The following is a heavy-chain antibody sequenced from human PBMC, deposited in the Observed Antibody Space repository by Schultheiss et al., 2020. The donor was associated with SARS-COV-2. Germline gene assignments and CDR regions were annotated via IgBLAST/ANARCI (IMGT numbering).Heavy chain of an antibody. Sequence: SVPTLVPPTETLTLTCTVSGFSLSTSGVGVGWIRQPPGKALEWLALIYWNDDKRYSPSLKSRLTITKDTSKNQVVLTMTNMDPVDTATYYCAHRQGIAAAWNWFDPWGQGTLVTVSS. J-gene: IGHJ5*02. CDR2: IYWNDDK. D-gene: IGHD6-13*01. V-gene: IGHV2-5*01. CDR3: AHRQGIAAAWNWFDP. CDR1: GFSLSTSGVG.